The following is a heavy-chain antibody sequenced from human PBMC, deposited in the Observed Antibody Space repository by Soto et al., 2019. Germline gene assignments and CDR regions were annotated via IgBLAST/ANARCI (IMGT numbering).Heavy chain of an antibody. CDR1: GGSISSVDYY. Sequence: SETLSLTSTVSGGSISSVDYYWSWIRQPPGKGLEWIGYIYYSGSTYYNPSLKSRVTISVDTSKNQFSLKLSSVTAADTAVYYCASYTAMVTFSYWGQGTLVTVSS. CDR2: IYYSGST. CDR3: ASYTAMVTFSY. V-gene: IGHV4-30-4*01. J-gene: IGHJ4*02. D-gene: IGHD5-18*01.